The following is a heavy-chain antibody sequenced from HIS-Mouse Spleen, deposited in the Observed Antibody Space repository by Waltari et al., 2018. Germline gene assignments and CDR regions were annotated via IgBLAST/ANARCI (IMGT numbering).Heavy chain of an antibody. CDR1: GGSISSSSYY. V-gene: IGHV4-39*07. CDR3: AREIPYSSSWYDWYFDL. D-gene: IGHD6-13*01. J-gene: IGHJ2*01. Sequence: QLQLQESGPGLVKPSETLSLTCTVSGGSISSSSYYWGWIRHPPGKGLERFGSIYYSGSTYYNPSLMSRVTISVDTSKNQFSLKLSSVTAADTAVYYCAREIPYSSSWYDWYFDLWGRGTLVTVSS. CDR2: IYYSGST.